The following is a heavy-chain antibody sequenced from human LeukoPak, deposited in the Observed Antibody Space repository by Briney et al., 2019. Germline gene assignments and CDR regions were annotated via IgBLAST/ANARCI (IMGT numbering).Heavy chain of an antibody. CDR2: IYTSGST. CDR3: ARGSRIAARPEKDYNWFDP. D-gene: IGHD6-6*01. J-gene: IGHJ5*02. Sequence: SETLSLTCTVSGGSISSYYWSWIRQPAGKGLEWIGRIYTSGSTNYNPSLKSRVTMSVDTSKNQFSLKLSSVTAADTAVYYCARGSRIAARPEKDYNWFDPWGQGTLVTVSS. CDR1: GGSISSYY. V-gene: IGHV4-4*07.